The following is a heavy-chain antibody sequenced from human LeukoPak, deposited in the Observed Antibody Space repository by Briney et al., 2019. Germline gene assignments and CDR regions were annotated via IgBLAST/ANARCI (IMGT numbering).Heavy chain of an antibody. CDR3: ASGMIEFDY. CDR1: GISFSDYW. V-gene: IGHV3-7*01. D-gene: IGHD1-14*01. Sequence: GGSLRLSCTVSGISFSDYWMSWVRQAPGKGLEWVANIKEDGGEMYYVDSVKGRFTISRDNAKNSLYLQMNSLRVEDTAVYYCASGMIEFDYWGQGTLVTVSS. CDR2: IKEDGGEM. J-gene: IGHJ4*02.